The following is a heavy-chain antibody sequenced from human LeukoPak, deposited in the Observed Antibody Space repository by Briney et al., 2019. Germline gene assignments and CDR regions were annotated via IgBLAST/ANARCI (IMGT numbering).Heavy chain of an antibody. D-gene: IGHD3-10*01. CDR2: ISAYNGNT. J-gene: IGHJ6*02. CDR1: GYTFTSYG. V-gene: IGHV1-18*01. CDR3: ARVWFGELLYRNYYYGMDV. Sequence: ASVTVSFKASGYTFTSYGISWVRQAPGQGLEWMGWISAYNGNTNYAQKLQGRVTMTTDTSTSTAYMELRSLRSDDTAVYYCARVWFGELLYRNYYYGMDVWGQGTTVTVSS.